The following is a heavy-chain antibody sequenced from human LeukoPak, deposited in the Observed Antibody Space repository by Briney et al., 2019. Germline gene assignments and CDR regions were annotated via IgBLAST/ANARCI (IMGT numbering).Heavy chain of an antibody. D-gene: IGHD6-19*01. CDR3: AREAVAVSDAFDI. J-gene: IGHJ3*02. V-gene: IGHV3-21*01. Sequence: GGSLRLSCAASGFTFSSYSMNWVRQAPGKGLEWVSSISSSSSYIYYADSVKGRFTISRDNAKNSLYLQMNSLRVEDTAVYYCAREAVAVSDAFDIWGQETMVTVSS. CDR1: GFTFSSYS. CDR2: ISSSSSYI.